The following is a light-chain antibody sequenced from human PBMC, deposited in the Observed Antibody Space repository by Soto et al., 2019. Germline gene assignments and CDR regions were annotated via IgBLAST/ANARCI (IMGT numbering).Light chain of an antibody. CDR3: QHYNNWPSLT. CDR2: GAS. CDR1: ESVRSN. V-gene: IGKV3-15*01. Sequence: EIVMTQSPATLSVSPGERATLSCRASESVRSNLAWYQQIPGQTPRLLIYGASTRAADIPARFSGSVSGTEFTLTISSLQSEDFAVYYCQHYNNWPSLTFGGGTKVDIK. J-gene: IGKJ4*01.